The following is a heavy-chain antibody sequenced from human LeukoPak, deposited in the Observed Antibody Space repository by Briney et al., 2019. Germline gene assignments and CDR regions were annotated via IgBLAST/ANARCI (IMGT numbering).Heavy chain of an antibody. J-gene: IGHJ4*02. D-gene: IGHD2-15*01. CDR2: ISGSGDNA. V-gene: IGHV3-23*01. CDR1: GFSFRTYT. Sequence: GVSLRLSCEASGFSFRTYTMSWVRLAPGKGLEWVSSISGSGDNAFYADSVKGRFALSRDNSKNTLLLQMNSLRADDAAIYFCAKSDCSGPTCYSGLDSWGQGTLVTVSS. CDR3: AKSDCSGPTCYSGLDS.